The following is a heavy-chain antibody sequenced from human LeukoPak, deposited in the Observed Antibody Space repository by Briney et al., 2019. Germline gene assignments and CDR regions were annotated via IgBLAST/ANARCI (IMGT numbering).Heavy chain of an antibody. Sequence: GGSLRLSCAASGFTFSHHGMHWVRQAPGKGLEWVAFIRNDGSNHYYADSVKGRFTISRDNSKNNVYLQMYSLRVEDTYIYYCVRDYNWGFGYWGQGTLVTVSS. J-gene: IGHJ4*02. CDR2: IRNDGSNH. V-gene: IGHV3-30*02. CDR1: GFTFSHHG. CDR3: VRDYNWGFGY. D-gene: IGHD1-1*01.